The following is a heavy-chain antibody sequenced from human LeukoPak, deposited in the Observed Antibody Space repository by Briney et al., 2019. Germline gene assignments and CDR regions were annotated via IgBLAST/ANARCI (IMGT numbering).Heavy chain of an antibody. V-gene: IGHV1-69*13. CDR1: GGTFSSYA. D-gene: IGHD3-10*01. J-gene: IGHJ4*02. CDR3: ARSHPYGSGSYYNDPFFDY. Sequence: ASVKVSCKASGGTFSSYAISWVRQAPGQGLGWMGGIIPIFGTANYAQKFQGRVTITADESTSTAYMELSSLRSEDTAVYYCARSHPYGSGSYYNDPFFDYWGQGTLVTVSS. CDR2: IIPIFGTA.